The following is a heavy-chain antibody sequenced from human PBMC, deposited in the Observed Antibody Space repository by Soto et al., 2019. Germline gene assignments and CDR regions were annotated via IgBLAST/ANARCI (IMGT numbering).Heavy chain of an antibody. V-gene: IGHV1-2*02. CDR2: IHPSNGGT. J-gene: IGHJ4*02. Sequence: QVHLVQSGAEVKKPGASVKVSCKASGYSFTGNSIHWVRQAPGQGLEWMGWIHPSNGGTNYAQKFQGXXXXXXXXXXXXXXXXXXXXXXXXXAXYYCAIQRSGVVYWGQGTLVTVSS. CDR3: AIQRSGVVY. CDR1: GYSFTGNS. D-gene: IGHD3-10*01.